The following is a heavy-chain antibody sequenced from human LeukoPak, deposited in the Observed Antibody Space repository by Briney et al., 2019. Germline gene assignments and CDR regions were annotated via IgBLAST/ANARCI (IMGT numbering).Heavy chain of an antibody. Sequence: GGSLRLSCAASGFTFSSYSMNWVRQAPGKGLEWVSSISSSSNYIYYADSVKGRFTISRDNAKNSLYLQMNSLRAEDTAVYYCARDPRSTDQYYYYYYMDVWGKGTTVTVSS. CDR2: ISSSSNYI. CDR1: GFTFSSYS. D-gene: IGHD4-17*01. V-gene: IGHV3-21*01. J-gene: IGHJ6*03. CDR3: ARDPRSTDQYYYYYYMDV.